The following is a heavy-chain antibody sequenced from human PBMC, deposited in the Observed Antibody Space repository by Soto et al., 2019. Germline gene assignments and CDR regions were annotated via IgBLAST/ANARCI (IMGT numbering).Heavy chain of an antibody. CDR3: TTRVIGQLVDHLFDY. CDR1: GFTFSNAW. D-gene: IGHD6-6*01. Sequence: GGSLRLSCAASGFTFSNAWMSWVRQAPGKGLEWVGRIKSKTDGGTTDYAAPVKGRFTISRDDSKNTLDLQMNSLKTEDTAVYYCTTRVIGQLVDHLFDYWGQGTLVTVSS. CDR2: IKSKTDGGTT. J-gene: IGHJ4*02. V-gene: IGHV3-15*01.